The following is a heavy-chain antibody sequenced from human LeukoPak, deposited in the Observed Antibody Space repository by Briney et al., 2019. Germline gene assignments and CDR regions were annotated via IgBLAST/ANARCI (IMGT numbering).Heavy chain of an antibody. CDR3: ARRGDGYEDNWFDP. CDR2: INHSGST. Sequence: SETLSLTCAVYGGSFSGFYWSWIRQPPGKGLEWIGEINHSGSTNYNPSLKSRVTISVDTSKNQFSLKLSSVTAADTAVYYCARRGDGYEDNWFDPWGQGTLVTVSS. J-gene: IGHJ5*02. D-gene: IGHD5-24*01. CDR1: GGSFSGFY. V-gene: IGHV4-34*01.